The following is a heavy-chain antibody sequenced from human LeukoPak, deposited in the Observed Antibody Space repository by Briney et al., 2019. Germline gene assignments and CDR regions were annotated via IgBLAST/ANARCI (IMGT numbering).Heavy chain of an antibody. Sequence: GGSLRLSCAASGFTSSSYGMHWVRQAPGKGLEWVAVNKYYADSVKGRFTISRDNSKNTLYLQMNSLRAEDTAVYYCVREPGLGYAFDIWGLGTMVTVSS. D-gene: IGHD5-12*01. V-gene: IGHV3-33*01. CDR3: VREPGLGYAFDI. CDR2: NK. CDR1: GFTSSSYG. J-gene: IGHJ3*02.